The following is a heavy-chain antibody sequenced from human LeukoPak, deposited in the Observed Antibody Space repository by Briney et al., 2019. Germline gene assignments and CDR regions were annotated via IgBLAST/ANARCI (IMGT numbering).Heavy chain of an antibody. Sequence: ASVKVSCKASGGTSSSYAISWVRQAPGQGLEWRGGIIPIFGTANYAQKFQGRVTTTTDESTSTAYMELSSLRSEDTAVYYCARSARYNWFDPWGQGTLVTVSS. V-gene: IGHV1-69*05. J-gene: IGHJ5*02. CDR3: ARSARYNWFDP. CDR2: IIPIFGTA. CDR1: GGTSSSYA.